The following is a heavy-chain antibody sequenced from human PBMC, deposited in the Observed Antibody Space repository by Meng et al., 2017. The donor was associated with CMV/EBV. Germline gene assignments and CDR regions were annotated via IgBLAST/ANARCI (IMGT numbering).Heavy chain of an antibody. Sequence: GESLKISCAASGFTFSNYGMHWVRQAPGKGLEWVAVMWYGGSDKYYADSVKGRFTISRDNSKNTLYLQMNSLRAEDTAVYYCSKDRSSSVSFWFDPWGQGTLVTVSS. V-gene: IGHV3-33*06. D-gene: IGHD6-6*01. CDR3: SKDRSSSVSFWFDP. CDR2: MWYGGSDK. J-gene: IGHJ5*02. CDR1: GFTFSNYG.